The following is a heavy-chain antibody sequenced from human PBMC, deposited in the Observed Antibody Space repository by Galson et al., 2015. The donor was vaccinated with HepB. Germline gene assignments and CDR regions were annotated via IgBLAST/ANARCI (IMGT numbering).Heavy chain of an antibody. Sequence: SLRLSCAASGFTVSSNYMSWVRQAPGKGLEWVSVIYSGGSTYYADSVKGRFTISRHNSKNTLYLQMNSLRAEDTAVYYCARVGPYSSGYTSYAFDIWGQGTMVTVSS. V-gene: IGHV3-53*04. CDR3: ARVGPYSSGYTSYAFDI. D-gene: IGHD6-19*01. CDR1: GFTVSSNY. CDR2: IYSGGST. J-gene: IGHJ3*02.